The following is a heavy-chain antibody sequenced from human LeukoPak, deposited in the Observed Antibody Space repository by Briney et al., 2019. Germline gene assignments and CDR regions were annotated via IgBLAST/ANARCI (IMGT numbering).Heavy chain of an antibody. CDR2: ISYDGSNK. D-gene: IGHD4-17*01. Sequence: GRSLILSCAASGFTFSSYAMHWVRQAPGKGLEWVAVISYDGSNKYYADSVKGRFTISRDNSKNTLYLQMNSLRAEDTAVYYCARVSGGTVTTKLGYYFDYWGQGTLVTVSS. V-gene: IGHV3-30-3*01. CDR1: GFTFSSYA. CDR3: ARVSGGTVTTKLGYYFDY. J-gene: IGHJ4*02.